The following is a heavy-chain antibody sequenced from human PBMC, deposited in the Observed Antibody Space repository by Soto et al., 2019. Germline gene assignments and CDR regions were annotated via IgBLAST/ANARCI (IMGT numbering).Heavy chain of an antibody. CDR3: ARVGILRFLEWLPHYYYYYGMDV. CDR2: MNPNSGNT. Sequence: SVKGSCNAFGYPFTRYDSNWVRQATGQGPEWMGWMNPNSGNTGYAQKFQGRVTMTRNTSISTAYMELSSLRSEDTAVYYCARVGILRFLEWLPHYYYYYGMDVWGQGTTVTVSS. D-gene: IGHD3-3*01. V-gene: IGHV1-8*01. J-gene: IGHJ6*02. CDR1: GYPFTRYD.